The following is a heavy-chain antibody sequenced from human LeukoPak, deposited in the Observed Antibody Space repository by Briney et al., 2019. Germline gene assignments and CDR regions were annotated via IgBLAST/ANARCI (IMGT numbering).Heavy chain of an antibody. CDR1: GNYW. CDR3: ARAYYYDSSGCYYGDY. V-gene: IGHV3-74*01. CDR2: INSDGSWT. D-gene: IGHD3-22*01. J-gene: IGHJ4*02. Sequence: GGSLRLSCAASGNYWMHWVRQAPGKGLVWVSHINSDGSWTSYADSVKGRFTISRDNSKNTLYLQMNSLRAEDTAVYYCARAYYYDSSGCYYGDYWGQGTLVTVSS.